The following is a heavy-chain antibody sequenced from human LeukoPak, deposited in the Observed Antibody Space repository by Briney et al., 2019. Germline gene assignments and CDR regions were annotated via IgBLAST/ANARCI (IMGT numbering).Heavy chain of an antibody. V-gene: IGHV4-39*07. CDR1: RGSISSSHYY. CDR3: AAGFEVSYEIFNAFAL. Sequence: SETLSLTCTVSRGSISSSHYYWGWIHQPPGRGLEWIGTIYYSGSTYYNPSLRSRVTMSLDTSKNQFSLTLSSVTAADTAVYYCAAGFEVSYEIFNAFALWGQGTLVTVSS. J-gene: IGHJ3*01. CDR2: IYYSGST. D-gene: IGHD2/OR15-2a*01.